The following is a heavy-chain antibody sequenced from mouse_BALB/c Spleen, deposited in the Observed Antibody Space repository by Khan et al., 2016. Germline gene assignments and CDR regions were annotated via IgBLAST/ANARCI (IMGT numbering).Heavy chain of an antibody. CDR1: GYTFTNYG. CDR2: INTFTGQP. Sequence: QLTFLQSGPDVNTPGETVKISCKASGYTFTNYGMIWVKQAPGKDLKWMGWINTFTGQPSYADDFKGRFAFSLETSASTVYLQINNLKNEDMSTYFCARHGPCSMDYWAQGTSVTVSS. J-gene: IGHJ4*01. V-gene: IGHV9-1*02. CDR3: ARHGPCSMDY.